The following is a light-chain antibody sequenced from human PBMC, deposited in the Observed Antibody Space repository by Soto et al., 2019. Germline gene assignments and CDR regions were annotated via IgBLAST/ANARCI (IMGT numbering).Light chain of an antibody. CDR3: QSYATTSVV. CDR1: SGSIASNY. CDR2: GDN. J-gene: IGLJ2*01. V-gene: IGLV6-57*01. Sequence: NFMLTQPHSVSESPGKTVTISCTRSSGSIASNYVQWYQQRPVTSPTTVIYGDNQRPSGVPDRFSGSIDSSSNSASLTISGLKTEDEADYYCQSYATTSVVFGGGTKLTVL.